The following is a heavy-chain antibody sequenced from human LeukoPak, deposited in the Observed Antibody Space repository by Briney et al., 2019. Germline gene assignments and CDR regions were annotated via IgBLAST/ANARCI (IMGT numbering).Heavy chain of an antibody. J-gene: IGHJ5*02. CDR1: GGSFSGYY. CDR2: INHSGST. Sequence: SETLSLTCAVYGGSFSGYYWSWIRQPPGKGLEWIGEINHSGSTNYNPSLKSRVTISVDTSKNQFSLKLSSVTAADTAVYYCARVWRVRYDPWGQGTLVTVSS. CDR3: ARVWRVRYDP. V-gene: IGHV4-34*01. D-gene: IGHD2-21*01.